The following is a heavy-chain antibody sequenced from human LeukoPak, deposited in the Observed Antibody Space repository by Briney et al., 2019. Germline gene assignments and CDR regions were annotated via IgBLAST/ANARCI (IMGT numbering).Heavy chain of an antibody. CDR1: GGTFSSCS. Sequence: SVKVSCKASGGTFSSCSISWVRQAPGQGLEWMGGIIPIFDTADYAQKFQGRVTITADESTSTAYMELSSLRSEDTAVFYCARISLGAIWGYYYGMDVWGQGTTVTVSS. CDR2: IIPIFDTA. J-gene: IGHJ6*02. D-gene: IGHD1-26*01. V-gene: IGHV1-69*13. CDR3: ARISLGAIWGYYYGMDV.